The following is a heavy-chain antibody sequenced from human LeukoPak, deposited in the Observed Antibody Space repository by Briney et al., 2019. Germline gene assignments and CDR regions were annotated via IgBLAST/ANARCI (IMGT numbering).Heavy chain of an antibody. V-gene: IGHV1-3*01. CDR3: ARRLGRSFDY. CDR2: INASYGNT. Sequence: ASVKVSCEASGYTFISYAIRWVRQAPGQGLEWMGLINASYGNTKYSQNFQGRITISRDTSATTAYMDLSSLRSEDTAVYYCARRLGRSFDYWGQGTLVTVSS. CDR1: GYTFISYA. D-gene: IGHD2-21*01. J-gene: IGHJ4*02.